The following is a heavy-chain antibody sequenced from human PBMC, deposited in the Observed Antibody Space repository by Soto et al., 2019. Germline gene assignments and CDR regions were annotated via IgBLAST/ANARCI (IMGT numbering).Heavy chain of an antibody. J-gene: IGHJ6*02. CDR3: ARAAESNWIRTSCYDVAYYDGMDV. D-gene: IGHD2-2*01. Sequence: QVQLQESGPGLVKPSGTLSLTCAVSGGSISSSNWWSWVRQPPGKGLEWIGEIYHSGSTNYNPSLKSRVTISVDKSKNPFSLKLSSVTAADTAVYYCARAAESNWIRTSCYDVAYYDGMDVWGQGTTVTVSS. V-gene: IGHV4-4*02. CDR2: IYHSGST. CDR1: GGSISSSNW.